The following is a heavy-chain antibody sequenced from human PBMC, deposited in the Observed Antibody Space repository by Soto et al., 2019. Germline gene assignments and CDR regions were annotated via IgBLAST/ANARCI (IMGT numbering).Heavy chain of an antibody. Sequence: GGSLRLSCAASGFTFSSYEMNWVRQAPGKGLEWVSYISRSGSPMYYAASVRGRFTISRDNARNTLHLQMRSLSADDTAVYYCVRDSSGSIFDYWGQGILVTVSS. CDR3: VRDSSGSIFDY. CDR1: GFTFSSYE. J-gene: IGHJ4*02. D-gene: IGHD3-10*01. CDR2: ISRSGSPM. V-gene: IGHV3-48*03.